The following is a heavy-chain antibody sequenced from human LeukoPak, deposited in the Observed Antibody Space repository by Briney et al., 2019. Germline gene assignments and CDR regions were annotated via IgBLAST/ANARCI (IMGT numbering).Heavy chain of an antibody. CDR1: RFTLSSYW. J-gene: IGHJ4*02. Sequence: GGSLRLSCAVSRFTLSSYWMHWVRQAPGKGLLWVSRINSDGSSTNYADSVKGRFTISRDNAKNTLYLQMNSMRAEDTADYYCARTTSGYDFYHFHYWGQGTLVTVSS. CDR2: INSDGSST. D-gene: IGHD5-12*01. V-gene: IGHV3-74*01. CDR3: ARTTSGYDFYHFHY.